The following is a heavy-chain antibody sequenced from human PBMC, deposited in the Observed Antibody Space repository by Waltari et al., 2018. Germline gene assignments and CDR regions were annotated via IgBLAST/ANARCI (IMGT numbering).Heavy chain of an antibody. D-gene: IGHD3-10*01. V-gene: IGHV4-34*01. CDR2: INHSGST. CDR1: GGSFRGYY. CDR3: ARSRRGRGGSRYYYYMDV. Sequence: QVQLQQWGAGLLKPSETLSLTCAVYGGSFRGYYGSWIRQPPGKGLGWIGEINHSGSTNYNPSLKSRVTISVDTSKNQFSLKLSSVTAADTAVYYCARSRRGRGGSRYYYYMDVWGKGTTVTVSS. J-gene: IGHJ6*03.